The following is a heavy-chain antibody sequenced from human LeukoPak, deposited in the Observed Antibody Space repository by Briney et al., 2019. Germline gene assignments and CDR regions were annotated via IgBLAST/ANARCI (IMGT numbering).Heavy chain of an antibody. CDR1: GGSISSYY. D-gene: IGHD6-6*01. Sequence: SETLSLTCTVSGGSISSYYWSWIRQPPGKGLEWIGYIYYSGSTNYNPSLKSRVTMSVDTSKNQFSLKLSSVTAADTAVYYCARVAKQLVFYFDYWGQGTLVTVSS. J-gene: IGHJ4*02. V-gene: IGHV4-59*01. CDR3: ARVAKQLVFYFDY. CDR2: IYYSGST.